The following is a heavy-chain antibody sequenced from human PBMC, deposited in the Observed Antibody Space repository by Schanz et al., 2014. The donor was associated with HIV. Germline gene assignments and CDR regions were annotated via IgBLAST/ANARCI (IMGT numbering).Heavy chain of an antibody. J-gene: IGHJ4*02. CDR1: GFTFSSAA. CDR3: AKEEVGIDY. CDR2: IDIAGTLT. Sequence: EVQLLESGGGLVQPGGSLRLSCTVSGFTFSSAAMTWVRQAPGKGLEWVSSIDIAGTLTYFADSGKGRYTISRDNSKNTVYLHMNSQRFEDSAFYYCAKEEVGIDYWGLGTLVTVSS. V-gene: IGHV3-23*03.